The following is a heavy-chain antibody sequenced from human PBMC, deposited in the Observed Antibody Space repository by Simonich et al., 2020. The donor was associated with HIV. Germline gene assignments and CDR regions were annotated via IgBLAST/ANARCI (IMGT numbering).Heavy chain of an antibody. CDR1: GYTFTDYY. V-gene: IGHV1-69-2*01. CDR2: VDPEDGET. J-gene: IGHJ1*01. Sequence: EVQLVQSGAEVKKPGAAVKISCHFSGYTFTDYYIHWVQQAPGKGLEWMGLVDPEDGETVDTERFQGRVTITADTSTDTAYMELNSLTSEDTAVYYCALDQINSPALHWGQGSLVTVSS. CDR3: ALDQINSPALH. D-gene: IGHD1-20*01.